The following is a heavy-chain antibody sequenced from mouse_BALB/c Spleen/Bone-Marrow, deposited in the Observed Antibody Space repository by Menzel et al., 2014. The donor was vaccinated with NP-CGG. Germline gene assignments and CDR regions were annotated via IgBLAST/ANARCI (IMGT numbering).Heavy chain of an antibody. V-gene: IGHV2-9*02. Sequence: VQLQQSGPGLVAPSQSLSITCTVSGFSLTSYGVHWVRQPPGKGLEWLGVIWAGGSTNYNSALMSRLSISKDNTKSQVFLKMNSLQTDDAAMYYCARVIRYESYFDYWGQGTTLTVSS. CDR2: IWAGGST. CDR1: GFSLTSYG. J-gene: IGHJ2*01. CDR3: ARVIRYESYFDY. D-gene: IGHD2-14*01.